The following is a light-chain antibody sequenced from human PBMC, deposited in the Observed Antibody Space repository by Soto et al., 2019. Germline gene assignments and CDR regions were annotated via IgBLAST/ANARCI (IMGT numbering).Light chain of an antibody. V-gene: IGKV3-20*01. CDR2: DAS. CDR3: QQYDTFPRT. CDR1: QSLSGDY. J-gene: IGKJ1*01. Sequence: EIVLTQSPGTLSLSPGDRATLSCRASQSLSGDYLAWYQQKPGQAPRLLIYDASRRATDIPARFSGSGSGTDVALTISRLEPADFAVYFCQQYDTFPRTFGQGTKVEIQ.